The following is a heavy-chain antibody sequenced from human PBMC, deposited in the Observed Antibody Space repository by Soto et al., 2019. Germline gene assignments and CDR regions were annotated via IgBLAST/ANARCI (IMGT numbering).Heavy chain of an antibody. CDR3: ARRRDQPTVGLYFDS. D-gene: IGHD4-17*01. Sequence: QVQLVQSGAEVKKPGSSVKVSCKASGDAFTNYIFDWVRQAPGQGLEWMGGIIPMFGTPKYAQTFQDRVTISADVSAGTAYLERTSLRVDDTAVYYCARRRDQPTVGLYFDSWGDGTRATVSS. J-gene: IGHJ4*01. CDR1: GDAFTNYI. V-gene: IGHV1-69*01. CDR2: IIPMFGTP.